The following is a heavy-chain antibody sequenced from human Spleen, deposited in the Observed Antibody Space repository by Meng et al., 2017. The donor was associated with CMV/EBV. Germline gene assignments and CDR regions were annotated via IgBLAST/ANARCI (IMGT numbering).Heavy chain of an antibody. J-gene: IGHJ4*02. D-gene: IGHD6-13*01. Sequence: SGLTFDDYMMSWVRQVPGKGLEWVSLISWDSGSIYYADSVKGRFTISRDNSKNSLHLQMNSLRTEDSAFYYCAKDAGYSSTWTYFDKWGQGTLVTVSS. CDR2: ISWDSGSI. V-gene: IGHV3-43*01. CDR3: AKDAGYSSTWTYFDK. CDR1: GLTFDDYM.